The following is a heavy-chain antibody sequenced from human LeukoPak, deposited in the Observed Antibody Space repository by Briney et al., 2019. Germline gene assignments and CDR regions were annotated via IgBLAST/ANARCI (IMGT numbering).Heavy chain of an antibody. Sequence: PGGSQRLSCAASGFTFSSYAMSWVRQAPGKGLEWVSAISGSGGSTYHADSVKGRFTISRDNSKNTLYLQMNSLRAEDTAVYSCAKYRRSNGYWGQGTLVTVSS. CDR2: ISGSGGST. J-gene: IGHJ4*02. D-gene: IGHD3-16*02. V-gene: IGHV3-23*01. CDR1: GFTFSSYA. CDR3: AKYRRSNGY.